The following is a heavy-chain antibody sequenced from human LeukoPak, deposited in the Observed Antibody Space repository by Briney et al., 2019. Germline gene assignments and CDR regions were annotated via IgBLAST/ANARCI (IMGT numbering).Heavy chain of an antibody. D-gene: IGHD3-10*01. CDR2: ITTSAGST. CDR3: AKDAHASGSYEDY. J-gene: IGHJ4*02. Sequence: PGGSLRLSCAASGFTFSSYAMSSVCQAPGKGVEWVSGITTSAGSTYYADSVKGRFTISRDNSKNTLYLQMNSLRAEDTALYYCAKDAHASGSYEDYWGQGTLVTVSS. V-gene: IGHV3-23*01. CDR1: GFTFSSYA.